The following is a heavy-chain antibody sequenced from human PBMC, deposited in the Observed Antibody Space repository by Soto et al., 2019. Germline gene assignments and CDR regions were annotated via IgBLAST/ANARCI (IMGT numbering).Heavy chain of an antibody. Sequence: EVQLVESGGGLIQPGGSLRLYCAASGFTVSSNYMSWVRKAPGKGLEWVSVIYSGGSTYYADSVKGRFTISRDNSKNTLYLQMNSLRAEDTAVYYCARLGYAVTTGGAFDIWGQGTMVTVSS. J-gene: IGHJ3*02. CDR2: IYSGGST. CDR1: GFTVSSNY. CDR3: ARLGYAVTTGGAFDI. V-gene: IGHV3-53*01. D-gene: IGHD4-17*01.